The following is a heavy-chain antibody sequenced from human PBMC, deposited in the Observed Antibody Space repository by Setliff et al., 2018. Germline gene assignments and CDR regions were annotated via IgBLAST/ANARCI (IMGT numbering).Heavy chain of an antibody. CDR1: GFTFSAHY. J-gene: IGHJ4*02. CDR3: ATGTVCVGDCYSGRLKY. Sequence: GGSLRLSCAASGFTFSAHYMDWLRQAPGKGLEWVGRIRNKDNSYTTEYAASVKGRFTISRDDSTNMVFLQMNSLKTEDTAVYYCATGTVCVGDCYSGRLKYWGQGTLVTVSS. CDR2: IRNKDNSYTT. D-gene: IGHD2-21*02. V-gene: IGHV3-72*01.